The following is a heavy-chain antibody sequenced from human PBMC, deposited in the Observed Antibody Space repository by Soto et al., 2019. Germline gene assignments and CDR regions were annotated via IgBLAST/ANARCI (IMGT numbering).Heavy chain of an antibody. D-gene: IGHD3-22*01. CDR1: GFTFSSYA. V-gene: IGHV3-64*01. J-gene: IGHJ3*02. CDR2: ISSNGGST. Sequence: GGSLRLSCAASGFTFSSYAMHWVRQAPGKGLEYVSAISSNGGSTYYANSVKGRFTISRDNSKNTLYLQMGSLRAEDMAVYYCARTTYDIGEAFDIWGQGTMVTVSS. CDR3: ARTTYDIGEAFDI.